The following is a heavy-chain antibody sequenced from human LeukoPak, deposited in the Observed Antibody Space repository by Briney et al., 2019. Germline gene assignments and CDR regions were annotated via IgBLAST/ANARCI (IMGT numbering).Heavy chain of an antibody. V-gene: IGHV1-18*01. J-gene: IGHJ4*02. CDR1: GYTFTSYG. Sequence: ASVKVSCKASGYTFTSYGISWVRQAPGQGLEWMGWISAYNGNTNYAQKPQGRVTMTTDTSTSTAYMELRSLRSDDTAVYYCARKWDAVVTPGFDYWGQGTLVTVSS. CDR2: ISAYNGNT. CDR3: ARKWDAVVTPGFDY. D-gene: IGHD4-23*01.